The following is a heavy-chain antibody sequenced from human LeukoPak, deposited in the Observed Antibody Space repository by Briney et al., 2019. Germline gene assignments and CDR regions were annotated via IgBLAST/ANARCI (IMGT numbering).Heavy chain of an antibody. CDR1: GFTSSSYW. CDR3: AREAKDDGIAVSGSFDY. D-gene: IGHD6-19*01. J-gene: IGHJ4*02. V-gene: IGHV3-74*01. CDR2: INSDGSSI. Sequence: PGGSLRLSCAASGFTSSSYWMHWVRQAPGKGLVWVSRINSDGSSINYADSVKGRFTISRDNAKNSLYLQMNSLRAEDTAVYYCAREAKDDGIAVSGSFDYWGQGTLVTVSS.